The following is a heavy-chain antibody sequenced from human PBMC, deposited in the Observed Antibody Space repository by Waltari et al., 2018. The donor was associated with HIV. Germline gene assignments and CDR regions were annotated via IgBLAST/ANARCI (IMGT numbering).Heavy chain of an antibody. Sequence: QVQLVQSGAEVRTPGSSVKVSCKASGGSFTSYSINWVRQAPGKGLEWMGRVIPMSGTTNKAQKFQGRVTITADKSTTTSYMELTSLRTEDTAVYYCASARETMGVDFDFWGQGTLVTVSS. CDR2: VIPMSGTT. J-gene: IGHJ4*02. CDR3: ASARETMGVDFDF. CDR1: GGSFTSYS. V-gene: IGHV1-69*08. D-gene: IGHD3-10*01.